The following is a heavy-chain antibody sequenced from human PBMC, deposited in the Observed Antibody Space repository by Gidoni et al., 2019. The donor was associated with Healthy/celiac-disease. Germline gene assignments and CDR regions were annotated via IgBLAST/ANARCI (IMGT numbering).Heavy chain of an antibody. CDR2: IDPSDSYT. CDR1: GYTFTSYW. Sequence: EVQLVQSGAEVKKPGESLRISCKGSGYTFTSYWISWVRQMPGKGLEWMGRIDPSDSYTNYSPSFQGLVTISADKSISTAYLQWSSLKASDTAMYYCASHGIAATGIVVYWGQGTLVTVSS. V-gene: IGHV5-10-1*01. CDR3: ASHGIAATGIVVY. D-gene: IGHD6-13*01. J-gene: IGHJ4*02.